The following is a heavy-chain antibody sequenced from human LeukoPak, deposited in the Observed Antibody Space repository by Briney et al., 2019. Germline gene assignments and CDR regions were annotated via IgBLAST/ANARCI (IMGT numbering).Heavy chain of an antibody. J-gene: IGHJ4*02. D-gene: IGHD6-19*01. CDR2: ISAYNGNT. CDR1: GYTFIKYG. Sequence: ASVKVSCKASGYTFIKYGISWVRQAPGQGLEWMGWISAYNGNTNYAQKLQGRVTMTTDTSTSTAYMELRSLRSDDTAVYYCARDLVSGQWLVRGFDYWGQGTLVTVSS. CDR3: ARDLVSGQWLVRGFDY. V-gene: IGHV1-18*01.